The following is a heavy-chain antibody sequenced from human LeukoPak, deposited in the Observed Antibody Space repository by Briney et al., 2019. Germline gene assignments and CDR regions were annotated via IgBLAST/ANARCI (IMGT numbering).Heavy chain of an antibody. CDR3: ARGYSSSWANY. Sequence: PSETLSLTCTVSGGSISSSSYYWGWIRQPPGKGLEWIGSIYYSGSTYYNPSLKSRVTISVDTSKNQFSLKLSSVTAADTAVYYCARGYSSSWANYWGQGTLVTVSS. V-gene: IGHV4-39*07. J-gene: IGHJ4*02. CDR2: IYYSGST. D-gene: IGHD6-13*01. CDR1: GGSISSSSYY.